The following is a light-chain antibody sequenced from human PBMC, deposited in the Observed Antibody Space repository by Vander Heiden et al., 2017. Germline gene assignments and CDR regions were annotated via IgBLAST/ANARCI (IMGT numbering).Light chain of an antibody. CDR2: EGS. Sequence: SSLTPPAPVSGSPGQSSTISCPGTSSAVGSSHLFSWYPQPPGKSHKLMIDEGSKRSSGMSNFFSGSKSGNTASLTSAVLQGEDEADYYGGSDAGSSNDVFGTGTKVTVL. J-gene: IGLJ1*01. CDR1: SSAVGSSHL. V-gene: IGLV2-23*01. CDR3: GSDAGSSNDV.